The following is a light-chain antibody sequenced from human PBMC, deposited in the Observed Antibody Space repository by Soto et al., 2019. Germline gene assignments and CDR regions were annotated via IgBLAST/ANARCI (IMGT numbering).Light chain of an antibody. CDR2: GAS. CDR3: QQYDNWPWT. J-gene: IGKJ1*01. V-gene: IGKV3-15*01. CDR1: QSVSSS. Sequence: EMVMTQSPATLSVSPGEKATLSCRASQSVSSSLAWYQQIPGQAPRLLIYGASTRATAIPARFSGSGSGTDCTLTISSLQSEDFAIYYCQQYDNWPWTFGQGTKVEIK.